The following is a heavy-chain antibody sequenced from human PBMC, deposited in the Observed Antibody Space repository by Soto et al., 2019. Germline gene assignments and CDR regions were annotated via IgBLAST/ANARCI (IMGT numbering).Heavy chain of an antibody. D-gene: IGHD4-17*01. CDR3: ANDLQSYGDYDYYCYGMDV. CDR1: GFTFSTYG. J-gene: IGHJ6*02. V-gene: IGHV3-30*18. Sequence: QVQLVESGGGEGQPGRSLTISCAASGFTFSTYGMHWVRQTPGKGLEWVAVISYDGTNKFYSDSVKGRFIISRDNFKNTLTLQMNSLRADDTAVYSCANDLQSYGDYDYYCYGMDVWGLGTRVTVSS. CDR2: ISYDGTNK.